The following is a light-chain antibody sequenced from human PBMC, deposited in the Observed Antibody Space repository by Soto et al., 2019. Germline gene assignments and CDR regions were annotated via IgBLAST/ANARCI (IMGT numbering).Light chain of an antibody. CDR3: QQSYSTPIS. CDR2: AAS. CDR1: QSISTY. V-gene: IGKV1-39*01. Sequence: DIQMTQSPSSLSASVGDRVTISCRASQSISTYLNWYQYRPGKAPKLLIYAASSLQSGVPSRFSGSESGTDFTLIITSLQPEDSATYYCQQSYSTPISFGQGTRLEIK. J-gene: IGKJ5*01.